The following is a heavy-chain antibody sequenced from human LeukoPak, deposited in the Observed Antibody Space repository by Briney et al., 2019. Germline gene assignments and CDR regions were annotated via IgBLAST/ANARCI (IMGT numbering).Heavy chain of an antibody. V-gene: IGHV4-39*01. D-gene: IGHD3-22*01. CDR1: GGSISTYY. CDR2: IYYSGST. Sequence: PSETLSLTCTVSGGSISTYYWGWIRQPPGKGLEWIGSIYYSGSTYYNPSLKSRVTISVDTSKNQFSLRLSSVTAADTAVYYCARVQSSGSLPLFDYWGQGTLVTVSS. J-gene: IGHJ4*02. CDR3: ARVQSSGSLPLFDY.